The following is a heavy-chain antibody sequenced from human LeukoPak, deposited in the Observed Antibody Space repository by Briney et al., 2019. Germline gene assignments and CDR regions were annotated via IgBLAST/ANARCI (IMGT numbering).Heavy chain of an antibody. V-gene: IGHV1-18*01. CDR3: ARTSVRLDVDTAMVSDY. CDR2: ISAYNGNT. Sequence: ASVKVSCKASGYTFTSYGISWVRQAPGQGLEWMGWISAYNGNTNYAQKLQGRVTMTTDTSTSTAYMELRSLRSDDAAVYYCARTSVRLDVDTAMVSDYWGQGTLVTVSS. J-gene: IGHJ4*02. D-gene: IGHD5-18*01. CDR1: GYTFTSYG.